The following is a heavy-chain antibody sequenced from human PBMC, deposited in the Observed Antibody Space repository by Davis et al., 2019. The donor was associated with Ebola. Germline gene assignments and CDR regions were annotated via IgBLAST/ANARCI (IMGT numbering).Heavy chain of an antibody. CDR2: IKSKTDGGTT. Sequence: GESLKISCAASGFTFSSYWMHWVRQAPGKGLEWVGRIKSKTDGGTTDYAAPVKGRFTISRDDSKNTLYLQMNSLKTEDTAVYYCTTEAVYYYDSSGFFDYWGQGTLVTVSS. J-gene: IGHJ4*02. CDR3: TTEAVYYYDSSGFFDY. D-gene: IGHD3-22*01. V-gene: IGHV3-15*07. CDR1: GFTFSSYW.